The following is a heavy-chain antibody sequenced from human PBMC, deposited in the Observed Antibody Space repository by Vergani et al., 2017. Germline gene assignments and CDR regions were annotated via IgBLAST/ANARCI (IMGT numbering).Heavy chain of an antibody. J-gene: IGHJ3*02. Sequence: EVQLLESGGVVVQPGGSLRLSCAASGFTFDDYTLHWVRQAPGKGLEWVAFISWDGGSTYYANYMKGRYTISRDNSKNSLYLQMNSMRTENTALYYCAKEVSYYILTSYDDAFDSWGQGTMVTVSS. D-gene: IGHD3-9*01. CDR2: ISWDGGST. V-gene: IGHV3-43*01. CDR1: GFTFDDYT. CDR3: AKEVSYYILTSYDDAFDS.